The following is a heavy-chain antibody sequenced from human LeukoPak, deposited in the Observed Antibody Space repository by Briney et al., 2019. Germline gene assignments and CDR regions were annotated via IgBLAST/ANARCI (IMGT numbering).Heavy chain of an antibody. J-gene: IGHJ4*02. CDR2: IILIFGTA. CDR1: GGTFSSYA. V-gene: IGHV1-69*05. Sequence: SVKVSCKASGGTFSSYAISWVRQAPGQGLEWMGGIILIFGTANYAQKFQGRVTITRDTSASTAYMELSRLRSEDTAVYYCAREPTTYYYDSSGYRDWGQGTLVTVSS. CDR3: AREPTTYYYDSSGYRD. D-gene: IGHD3-22*01.